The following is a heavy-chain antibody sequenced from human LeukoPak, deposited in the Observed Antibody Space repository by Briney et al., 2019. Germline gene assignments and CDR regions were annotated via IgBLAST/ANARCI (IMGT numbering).Heavy chain of an antibody. Sequence: SETLSLTCTVSGGSISSYYWSWIRQPPGKGLEWIGYIYYSGSTNYNPSLKSRVTISVDTSKNQFSLKLSSVTAADTAVYYCARGVRYYGSGSYYNGEKIDYWGQGTLVTVSS. CDR3: ARGVRYYGSGSYYNGEKIDY. CDR2: IYYSGST. CDR1: GGSISSYY. V-gene: IGHV4-59*01. J-gene: IGHJ4*02. D-gene: IGHD3-10*01.